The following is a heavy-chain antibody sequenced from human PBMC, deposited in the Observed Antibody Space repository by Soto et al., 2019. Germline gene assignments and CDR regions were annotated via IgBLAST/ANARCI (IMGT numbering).Heavy chain of an antibody. J-gene: IGHJ4*02. D-gene: IGHD1-1*01. Sequence: QVQLVQSGAEVKKPGSSVKVSCKASGGTFSSHGFNWVRQAPGQGLEWIGGSIPLFGITNHTQKFQDRITITEGAATTTSYTDLRCLRSHLAVAYYCRNDRGYCIVNWGQGTLISVSS. CDR1: GGTFSSHG. CDR2: SIPLFGIT. CDR3: RNDRGYCIVN. V-gene: IGHV1-69*12.